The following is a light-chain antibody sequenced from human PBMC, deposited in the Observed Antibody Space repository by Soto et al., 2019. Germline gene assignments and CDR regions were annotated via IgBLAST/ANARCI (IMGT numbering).Light chain of an antibody. CDR3: CSYAGSSTFAYV. CDR1: SSDVGSYNL. J-gene: IGLJ1*01. Sequence: SALTRPASVSGSPGAATTISCTGTSSDVGSYNLVSWYQQHPGKAPKLMIYEVSKRPSGVSNRFSGSKSGNTASLTISGLQAENDADYYCCSYAGSSTFAYVFGTGTKVTVL. CDR2: EVS. V-gene: IGLV2-23*02.